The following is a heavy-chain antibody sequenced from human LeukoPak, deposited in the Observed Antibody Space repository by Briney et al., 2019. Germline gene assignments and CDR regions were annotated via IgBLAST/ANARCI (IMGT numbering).Heavy chain of an antibody. V-gene: IGHV3-7*01. CDR3: ARDLSGIAGYTYGRGIDY. Sequence: PGGSLRLSCAASGFTFSDYYMSCVRQAPGKGVEWGANIKKEGSEKYYVDAVKGRFTISRDNAKTSLYLQMNSLRAEDTAVYYCARDLSGIAGYTYGRGIDYWGQGTLVTVSS. J-gene: IGHJ4*02. CDR1: GFTFSDYY. D-gene: IGHD5-18*01. CDR2: IKKEGSEK.